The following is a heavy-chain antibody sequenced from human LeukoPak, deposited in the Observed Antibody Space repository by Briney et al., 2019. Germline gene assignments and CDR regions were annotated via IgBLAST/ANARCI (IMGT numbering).Heavy chain of an antibody. Sequence: ASVKVSCKASGYTFTGYYMHWVRQAPGQGLEWMGWINPNSGGINYAQKFQGRVTMTRDTSISTAYMELSRLRSDDTAVYYCARDLSLLTEGSHFDYWGQGTLVTVSS. V-gene: IGHV1-2*02. CDR1: GYTFTGYY. D-gene: IGHD4/OR15-4a*01. CDR3: ARDLSLLTEGSHFDY. J-gene: IGHJ4*02. CDR2: INPNSGGI.